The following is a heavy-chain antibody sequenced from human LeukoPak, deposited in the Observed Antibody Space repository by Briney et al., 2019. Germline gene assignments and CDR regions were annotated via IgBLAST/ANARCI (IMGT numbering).Heavy chain of an antibody. CDR1: GYTFTSYG. Sequence: ASVKVSRKASGYTFTSYGISWVRQAPGQGLEWMGWISAYNGNTNYAQKLQGRVTMTTDTSTSTAYMELRSLRSDDTAVYYCARDFGPKWELLMLNYWGQGTLVTVSS. CDR2: ISAYNGNT. CDR3: ARDFGPKWELLMLNY. D-gene: IGHD1-26*01. J-gene: IGHJ4*02. V-gene: IGHV1-18*01.